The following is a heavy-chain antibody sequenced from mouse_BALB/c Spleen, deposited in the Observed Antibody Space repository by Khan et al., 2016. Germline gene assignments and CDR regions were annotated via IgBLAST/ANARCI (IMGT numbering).Heavy chain of an antibody. Sequence: QIQLVQSGPELKKPGETVKISCKASGYTFTNYGMNWVKQAPGKGLKWMGWIYPYTGEPTYADDFKGRFAFSLETSSSTAYLQINNLKNEDMATYFCARNYYYGSSYRDFDVWGAGTTVTVSS. J-gene: IGHJ1*01. V-gene: IGHV9-1*02. CDR2: IYPYTGEP. CDR1: GYTFTNYG. CDR3: ARNYYYGSSYRDFDV. D-gene: IGHD1-1*01.